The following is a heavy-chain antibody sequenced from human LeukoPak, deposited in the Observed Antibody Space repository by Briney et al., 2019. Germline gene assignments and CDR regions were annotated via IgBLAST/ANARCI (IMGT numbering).Heavy chain of an antibody. V-gene: IGHV1-2*02. CDR2: INPNSGGT. D-gene: IGHD3-3*01. CDR3: ARGGLPNDNAAIFGVVIIHGWFDP. CDR1: GYTFTGYY. J-gene: IGHJ5*02. Sequence: ASVKVSCKASGYTFTGYYMHWVRQAPGQGLEWMGWINPNSGGTNYAQKLQGRVTMTTDTSTSTAYMELRSLRSDDTAVYYCARGGLPNDNAAIFGVVIIHGWFDPWGQGTLVTVSS.